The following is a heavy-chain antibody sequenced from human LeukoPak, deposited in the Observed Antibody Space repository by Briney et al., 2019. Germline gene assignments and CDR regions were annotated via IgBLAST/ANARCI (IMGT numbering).Heavy chain of an antibody. CDR2: INSDGSST. V-gene: IGHV3-74*01. Sequence: PGGSLRLSCAASGFTFSSYWMHWVRQAPGKGLVWVSRINSDGSSTSYADSVKGRFTTSRDSAKNMLYLQMNSLRVEDTAVYYCATRRYGATYYYYYMDVWGKGTTVTVSS. D-gene: IGHD5-18*01. J-gene: IGHJ6*03. CDR1: GFTFSSYW. CDR3: ATRRYGATYYYYYMDV.